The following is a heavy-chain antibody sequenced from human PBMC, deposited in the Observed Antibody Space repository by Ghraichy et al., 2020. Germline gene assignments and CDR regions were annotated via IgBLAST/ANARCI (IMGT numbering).Heavy chain of an antibody. J-gene: IGHJ6*02. CDR3: TRLESYGLDV. CDR2: IRSKANNYAT. Sequence: LSLTCAASGFTFSGSAMHWVRQASGKGLEWVGRIRSKANNYATAYAASVKGRFTISRDDSKNTAYLQMNSLKTEDTAVYYCTRLESYGLDVWGQGTTVTVSS. D-gene: IGHD3-10*01. V-gene: IGHV3-73*01. CDR1: GFTFSGSA.